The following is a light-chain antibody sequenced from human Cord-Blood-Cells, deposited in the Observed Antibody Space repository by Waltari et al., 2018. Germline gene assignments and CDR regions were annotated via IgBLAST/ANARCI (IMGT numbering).Light chain of an antibody. CDR1: QSVSSN. CDR2: GAS. CDR3: QQYNNWPPWT. Sequence: EIVMTQSPATLSVSPGERATLSCRASQSVSSNLDWYQEKPGQVPRLLIYGASTRATGIPARFSGSGSGTEFTLTISSLQSEDLAVYYCQQYNNWPPWTFGQGTKVEIK. V-gene: IGKV3-15*01. J-gene: IGKJ1*01.